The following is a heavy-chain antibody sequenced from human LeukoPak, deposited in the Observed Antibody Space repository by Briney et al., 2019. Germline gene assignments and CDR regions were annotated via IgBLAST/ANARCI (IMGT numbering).Heavy chain of an antibody. CDR2: INHSGRT. J-gene: IGHJ4*02. Sequence: SETLSLTCAVYGGSLSGSYCTWIRQSPEKGLEWIGEINHSGRTNYSPSLESRATISVDTSNNQFSLKLRSVTAADTAVYYCARDPCSTINCPLRFWGQGTLVTVFS. CDR3: ARDPCSTINCPLRF. CDR1: GGSLSGSY. D-gene: IGHD2/OR15-2a*01. V-gene: IGHV4-34*01.